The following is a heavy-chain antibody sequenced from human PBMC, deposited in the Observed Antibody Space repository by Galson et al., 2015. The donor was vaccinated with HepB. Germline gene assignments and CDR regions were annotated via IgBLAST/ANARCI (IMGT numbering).Heavy chain of an antibody. J-gene: IGHJ3*02. CDR3: ARDRTLYYDTSGYSGAFDI. V-gene: IGHV1-69*06. CDR2: IIPTFDTP. CDR1: GGSFNTYA. D-gene: IGHD3-22*01. Sequence: SVKVSCKASGGSFNTYAINWLRQAPGQGLEWMGVIIPTFDTPIYAQTFQDRVTISADTSTSTAYMELSSLTSEDTALYYCARDRTLYYDTSGYSGAFDIWGQGTMVTVSS.